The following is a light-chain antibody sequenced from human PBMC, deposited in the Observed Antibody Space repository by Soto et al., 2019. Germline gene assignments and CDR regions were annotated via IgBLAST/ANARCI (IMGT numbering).Light chain of an antibody. J-gene: IGLJ1*01. CDR3: SSYTTSTTYV. Sequence: QSALTQPASVSGSPGQSITISCTGTSSDVGGYNYVSWYQQHPGKAPKLLIYDVSSRPSGVSDRFSGSKSDNTASLTISGLKAEEEADYYCSSYTTSTTYVFGTGTKVTVL. CDR1: SSDVGGYNY. CDR2: DVS. V-gene: IGLV2-14*03.